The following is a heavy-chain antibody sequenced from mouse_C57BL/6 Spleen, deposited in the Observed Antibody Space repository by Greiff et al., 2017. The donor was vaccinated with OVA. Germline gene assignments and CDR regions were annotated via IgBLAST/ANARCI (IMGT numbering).Heavy chain of an antibody. D-gene: IGHD2-4*01. CDR2: IRYDGSN. J-gene: IGHJ3*01. Sequence: VQLKESGPGLVKPSQSLSLTCSVTGYSITSGYYWNWIRQFPGNKLEWMGYIRYDGSNNYNPSLKNRISITRDTSKNQFFLKFNSVTTEDTATEYCARDPPLYDYGWFAYWGQGTLVTVSA. CDR1: GYSITSGYY. CDR3: ARDPPLYDYGWFAY. V-gene: IGHV3-6*01.